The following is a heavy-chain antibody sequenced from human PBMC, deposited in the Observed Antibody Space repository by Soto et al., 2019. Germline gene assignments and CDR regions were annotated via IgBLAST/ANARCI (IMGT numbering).Heavy chain of an antibody. J-gene: IGHJ4*02. Sequence: EVQLVESGGGLVKPGGSLRLSCAASGFTFSNAWMNWVRQAPGRRLQWVGRIKSKTDGGTTDYAAPAKDRLTISRDDLKNTLYLQMNSLKTEHAALYYCTIGDRIPVAACHSWGQGTLVTVFS. CDR3: TIGDRIPVAACHS. CDR1: GFTFSNAW. V-gene: IGHV3-15*07. CDR2: IKSKTDGGTT. D-gene: IGHD6-19*01.